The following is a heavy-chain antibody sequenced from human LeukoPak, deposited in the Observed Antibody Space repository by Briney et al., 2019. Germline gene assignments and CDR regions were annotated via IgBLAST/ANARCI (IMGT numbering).Heavy chain of an antibody. CDR2: ISGSGGST. CDR1: GFTFSSYA. J-gene: IGHJ4*02. Sequence: GGSLRLSCAASGFTFSSYAMSWVRQAPGKGLEWVSVISGSGGSTYNADSVEGRFTTSRDNSKNTLYLQMNSLRAEDTAVYYCAKLTGDRSNFDYWGQGTLVTVSS. V-gene: IGHV3-23*01. CDR3: AKLTGDRSNFDY. D-gene: IGHD7-27*01.